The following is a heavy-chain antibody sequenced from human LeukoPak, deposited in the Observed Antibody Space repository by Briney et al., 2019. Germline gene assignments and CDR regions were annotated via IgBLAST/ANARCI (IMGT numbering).Heavy chain of an antibody. J-gene: IGHJ5*02. CDR3: AVAANFNWFDP. V-gene: IGHV4-39*01. CDR2: IYYSATT. D-gene: IGHD6-6*01. CDR1: GGSISNNCDY. Sequence: PSETLSLTCTVSGGSISNNCDYWGWIRQPPGKGLEWIGSIYYSATTFYNPSLKSRVTISVDTSKNQFSLKLSSVTAADTAVYYCAVAANFNWFDPWGQGTLVTVSS.